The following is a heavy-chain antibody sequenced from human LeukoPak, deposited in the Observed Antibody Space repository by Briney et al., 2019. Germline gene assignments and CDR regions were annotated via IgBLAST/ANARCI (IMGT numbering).Heavy chain of an antibody. CDR2: IRGDGSVK. Sequence: PGGSLRLSCAASGFTFSTYSMNWVRQAPGKGLEWVGNIRGDGSVKFYLDSVKGRFTISRDNTYSVSLQMNNLKAEDTAVYYCGRSVAAPADYWGQGTQVIVSS. V-gene: IGHV3-7*03. D-gene: IGHD6-6*01. CDR1: GFTFSTYS. J-gene: IGHJ4*02. CDR3: GRSVAAPADY.